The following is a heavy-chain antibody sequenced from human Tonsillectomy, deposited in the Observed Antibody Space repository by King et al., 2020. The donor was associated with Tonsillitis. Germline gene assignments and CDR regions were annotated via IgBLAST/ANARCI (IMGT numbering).Heavy chain of an antibody. D-gene: IGHD4-17*01. J-gene: IGHJ4*02. Sequence: VQLQQWGAGLLKPSESLSLTCAVYGGSLSDYYWSWIRQPPGKGLEWIGEINHSGTTNYNPSLKTRVTISLDTSRNQFSLKLTSLTAADTAVYYCTRGGTTVTTLHDYWGQGTLVTVSS. CDR1: GGSLSDYY. CDR3: TRGGTTVTTLHDY. V-gene: IGHV4-34*01. CDR2: INHSGTT.